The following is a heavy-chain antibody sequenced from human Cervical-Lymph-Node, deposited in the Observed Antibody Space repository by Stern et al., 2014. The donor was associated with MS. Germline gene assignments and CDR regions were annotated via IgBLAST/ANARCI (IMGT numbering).Heavy chain of an antibody. Sequence: QVQLQESGPGLVKPSATLSLMCSVSSGFIGNNYWSWIRQPPGKGLEWIGHLYYSGSTYYNPSLKSRVTISLDTSKNQLSLRLSSVTAADTAVYYCARAGPYDYIWGNFRHRAFYFDSWGQGALVTVSS. CDR2: LYYSGST. V-gene: IGHV4-59*01. CDR1: SGFIGNNY. D-gene: IGHD3-16*02. J-gene: IGHJ4*02. CDR3: ARAGPYDYIWGNFRHRAFYFDS.